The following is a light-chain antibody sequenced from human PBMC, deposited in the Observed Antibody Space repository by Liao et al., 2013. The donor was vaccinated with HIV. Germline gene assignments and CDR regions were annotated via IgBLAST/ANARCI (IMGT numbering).Light chain of an antibody. CDR1: RLGDKY. Sequence: SYAVTQPPSVSVSPGQTASITCSGDRLGDKYACWYQQKPGQSPVLVIYQDTKRPSGIPERFSGSTSGDTATLTISGTQAMDEADYYCQAWDSSTVVFGTGTKVTVL. CDR2: QDT. V-gene: IGLV3-1*01. J-gene: IGLJ1*01. CDR3: QAWDSSTVV.